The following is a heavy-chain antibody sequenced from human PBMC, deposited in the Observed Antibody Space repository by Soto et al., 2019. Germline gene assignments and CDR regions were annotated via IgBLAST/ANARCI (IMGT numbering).Heavy chain of an antibody. CDR3: VHSRCGGDCLQSYSSHYYYGMDI. V-gene: IGHV2-5*02. CDR1: GFSLSTGGMG. J-gene: IGHJ6*01. CDR2: LYWDGDR. D-gene: IGHD2-21*02. Sequence: QITLKESGPTLVKPTQTLTLTCTFSGFSLSTGGMGVGLIRQPPGKALEWLALLYWDGDRRYRPSLMSSLTTAKETSKNQLVLTMTNLYPVDTATYYCVHSRCGGDCLQSYSSHYYYGMDIWGQGTTVTVSA.